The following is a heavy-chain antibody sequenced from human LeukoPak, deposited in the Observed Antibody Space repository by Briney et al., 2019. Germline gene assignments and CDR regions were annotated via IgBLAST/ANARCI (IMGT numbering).Heavy chain of an antibody. J-gene: IGHJ6*03. CDR1: GGSFSSYY. V-gene: IGHV4-34*01. D-gene: IGHD3-3*01. CDR2: INHRGDT. CDR3: ARISYYDFWSGYYYYYMDV. Sequence: PSETLSLTCAVYGGSFSSYYWSWIRQSPGKGLEWIAEINHRGDTNYNPSVKSRVTISVDTSKNQFSLKLSSVTAADTAVYYCARISYYDFWSGYYYYYMDVWGKGTTVTVSS.